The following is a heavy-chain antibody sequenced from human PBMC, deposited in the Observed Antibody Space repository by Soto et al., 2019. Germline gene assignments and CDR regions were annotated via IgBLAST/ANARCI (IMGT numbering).Heavy chain of an antibody. CDR1: GYSFASYW. V-gene: IGHV5-51*01. CDR2: LYPGDSDT. Sequence: GESLKIPCQGFGYSFASYWIGCVRQMPGKDLELMGILYPGDSDTRYSQSFQGQVTVSADKSLWTDYLQWTDLQSSDTAVYYCARHAYCRGGRGSSTYYSGVDVWGQGTAVTVSS. D-gene: IGHD2-15*01. J-gene: IGHJ6*02. CDR3: ARHAYCRGGRGSSTYYSGVDV.